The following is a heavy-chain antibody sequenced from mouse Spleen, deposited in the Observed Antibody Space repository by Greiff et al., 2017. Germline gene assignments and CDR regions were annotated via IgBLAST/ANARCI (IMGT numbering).Heavy chain of an antibody. CDR3: ASIYYGNYVEYAMDY. V-gene: IGHV14-3*02. CDR2: IDPADGNT. CDR1: GFNIKDTY. J-gene: IGHJ4*01. D-gene: IGHD2-1*01. Sequence: VQLQQSGAELVQPGASVKLSCTASGFNIKDTYMHWVKQRPEKGLEWIGRIDPADGNTKYDPKFQGKATITADTSSNTAYLQLSSLTSEDTAVYYCASIYYGNYVEYAMDYWGQGTSVTGSS.